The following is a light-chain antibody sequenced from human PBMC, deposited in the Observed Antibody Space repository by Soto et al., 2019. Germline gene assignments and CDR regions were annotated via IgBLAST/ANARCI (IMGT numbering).Light chain of an antibody. CDR2: EVT. J-gene: IGLJ3*02. CDR1: SSDVGAYNY. V-gene: IGLV2-14*01. Sequence: QSALTQPASVSGSPGQSITISCTGTSSDVGAYNYVSWYQQHPGKAPKLMIYEVTNRPSGVSNRFSGSKSGNTASLTISGIQAEDEADYYCSSYTSSRTWVFGGGTKLTVL. CDR3: SSYTSSRTWV.